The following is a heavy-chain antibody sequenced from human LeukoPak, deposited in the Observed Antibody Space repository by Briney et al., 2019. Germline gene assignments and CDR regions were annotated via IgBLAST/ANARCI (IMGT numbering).Heavy chain of an antibody. CDR1: GLSFSNYA. Sequence: GGSLRLSCAASGLSFSNYAMNWVRQAPGKGLEWVSSISGSGGATYYADFVKGRATISRDNSKHIVYLQLDSLRAEDTAVYFCAKGGQNFDFWGFDYWGQGTLVTVSS. D-gene: IGHD3-3*01. CDR2: ISGSGGAT. CDR3: AKGGQNFDFWGFDY. V-gene: IGHV3-23*01. J-gene: IGHJ4*02.